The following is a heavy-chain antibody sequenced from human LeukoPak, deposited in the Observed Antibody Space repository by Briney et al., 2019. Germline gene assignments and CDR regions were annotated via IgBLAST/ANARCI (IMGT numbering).Heavy chain of an antibody. Sequence: SETLSLTCAVYGGSFSGYYWSWIRQPPGKGLEWIGEINHSGSTNYNPSLKSRVTTSVDTSKNQFSLKLSSVTAADTAVYYCARSRRSGRHNWFDPWGQGTLVTVSS. CDR2: INHSGST. D-gene: IGHD6-19*01. V-gene: IGHV4-34*01. CDR3: ARSRRSGRHNWFDP. J-gene: IGHJ5*02. CDR1: GGSFSGYY.